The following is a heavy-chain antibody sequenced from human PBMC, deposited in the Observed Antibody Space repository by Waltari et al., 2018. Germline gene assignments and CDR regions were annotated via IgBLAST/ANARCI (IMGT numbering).Heavy chain of an antibody. CDR3: ARVYYYYYYYMDV. J-gene: IGHJ6*03. CDR1: GFTVRSNY. CDR2: IYSGGST. Sequence: EVQLVETGGGLIQPGGSLRLSCAASGFTVRSNYMSWVRQAPGKGLEWVSVIYSGGSTYYADSVKGRFTISRDNSKNTLYLQMNSLRAEDTAVYYCARVYYYYYYYMDVWGKGTTVTVSS. V-gene: IGHV3-53*02.